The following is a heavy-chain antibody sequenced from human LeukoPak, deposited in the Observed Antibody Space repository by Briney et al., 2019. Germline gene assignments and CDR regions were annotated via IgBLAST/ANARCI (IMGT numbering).Heavy chain of an antibody. D-gene: IGHD3-22*01. CDR1: GYTFTSYG. J-gene: IGHJ4*02. V-gene: IGHV1-18*01. CDR2: ISAYNGNT. Sequence: GASVKVSCRASGYTFTSYGITWVRQAPGRGLEWMGWISAYNGNTNYAQKLKGRVTMTTDTSTSTAYMELRSLRSDDTAVYYCARSPMIVVVTDFDYWGQGTLVTVSS. CDR3: ARSPMIVVVTDFDY.